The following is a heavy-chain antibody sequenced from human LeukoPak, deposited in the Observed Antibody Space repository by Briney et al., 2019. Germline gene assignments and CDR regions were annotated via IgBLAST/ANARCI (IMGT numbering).Heavy chain of an antibody. D-gene: IGHD5-18*01. J-gene: IGHJ5*02. V-gene: IGHV4-34*01. Sequence: SETLSLTCAVYGGSFSGYYWSWIRQPPGKGLEWIGYIYHSGSTYYNPSLKSRVTISVDRSKNQFSLKLSSVTAADTAVYYCARGVTTMVAVDPWGQGTLVTVSS. CDR2: IYHSGST. CDR3: ARGVTTMVAVDP. CDR1: GGSFSGYY.